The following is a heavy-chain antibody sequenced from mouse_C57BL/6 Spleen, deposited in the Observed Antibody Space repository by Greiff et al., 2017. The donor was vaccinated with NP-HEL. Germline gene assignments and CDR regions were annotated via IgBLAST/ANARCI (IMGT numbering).Heavy chain of an antibody. D-gene: IGHD2-14*01. CDR1: GYSITSGYY. Sequence: EVKLVESGPGLVKPSQSLSLTCSVTGYSITSGYYWNWIRQFPGNKLEWMGYISYDGSNNYNPSLKNRISITRDTSKNQFFLKLNSVTTEDTATYYCARKGVVGLDYWGQGTTLTVSS. V-gene: IGHV3-6*01. CDR2: ISYDGSN. CDR3: ARKGVVGLDY. J-gene: IGHJ2*01.